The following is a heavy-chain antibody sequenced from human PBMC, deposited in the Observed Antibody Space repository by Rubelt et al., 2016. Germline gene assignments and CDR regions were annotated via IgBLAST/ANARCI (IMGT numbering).Heavy chain of an antibody. CDR2: INAGNGNT. V-gene: IGHV1-3*01. Sequence: VKVSCKASGYTFTSYAMHWVRQAPGQRLEWMGWINAGNGNTKYSQKFQGRVTITRDTSASTAYMELSSLRSEDTAVYYCARDGGPRYFDWLSQPLDVWGQGTTVTVSS. D-gene: IGHD3-9*01. CDR3: ARDGGPRYFDWLSQPLDV. J-gene: IGHJ6*02. CDR1: GYTFTSYA.